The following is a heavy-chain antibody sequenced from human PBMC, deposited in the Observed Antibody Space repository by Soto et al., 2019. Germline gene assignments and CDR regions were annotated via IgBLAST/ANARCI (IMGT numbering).Heavy chain of an antibody. CDR2: MNPNSGNT. CDR3: ARGKRRRGYSYDPIYYYYYMDV. Sequence: ASVKVSCKASGYTFTSYDINWVRQATGQGLEWMGWMNPNSGNTGYAQKFQGRVTMTRNTSISTAYMELSSLRSEDTAVYYCARGKRRRGYSYDPIYYYYYMDVWGKGTRSPSP. J-gene: IGHJ6*03. D-gene: IGHD5-18*01. V-gene: IGHV1-8*01. CDR1: GYTFTSYD.